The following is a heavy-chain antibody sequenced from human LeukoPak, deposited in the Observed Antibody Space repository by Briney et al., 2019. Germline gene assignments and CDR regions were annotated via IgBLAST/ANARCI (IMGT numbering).Heavy chain of an antibody. D-gene: IGHD3-22*01. CDR1: GGSISSYY. J-gene: IGHJ4*02. Sequence: SETLPLTCTVSGGSISSYYWSWIRQPPGKGLEWIGYIYYSGSTNYNPSLKSRVTISVDTSKNQFSLKLSSVTAADTAVYYCARGLIDSSGYYFDYWGQGTLVTVSS. V-gene: IGHV4-59*01. CDR2: IYYSGST. CDR3: ARGLIDSSGYYFDY.